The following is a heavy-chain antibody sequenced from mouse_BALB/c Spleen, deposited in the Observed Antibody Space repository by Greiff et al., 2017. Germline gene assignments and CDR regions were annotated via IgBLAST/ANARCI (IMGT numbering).Heavy chain of an antibody. CDR3: TRSSDEGHYAMDY. Sequence: VQLQQPGAELVKPGASVKMSCKASGYTFTSYWMHWVKQRPGQGLEWIGVIDPSDSYTSYNQKFKGKATLTVDTSSSTAYMQLSSLTSEDSAVYYCTRSSDEGHYAMDYWGQGTSVTVSS. V-gene: IGHV1S127*01. CDR1: GYTFTSYW. CDR2: IDPSDSYT. J-gene: IGHJ4*01.